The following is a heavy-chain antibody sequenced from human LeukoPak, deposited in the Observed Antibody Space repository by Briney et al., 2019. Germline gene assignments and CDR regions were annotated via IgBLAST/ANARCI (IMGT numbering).Heavy chain of an antibody. Sequence: SVKVSCKASGGTFSSYAISWVRQAPGQGLEWMGGIIPIFGTANYAQKFQGRVTITTDESTSTAYMELSSLRSEDTAVYYCAREGSGTVLTVPWAFDIWGQGTMVTVSS. CDR2: IIPIFGTA. CDR3: AREGSGTVLTVPWAFDI. CDR1: GGTFSSYA. J-gene: IGHJ3*02. V-gene: IGHV1-69*05. D-gene: IGHD4/OR15-4a*01.